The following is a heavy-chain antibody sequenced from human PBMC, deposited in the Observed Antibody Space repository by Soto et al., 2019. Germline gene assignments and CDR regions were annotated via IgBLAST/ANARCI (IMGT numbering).Heavy chain of an antibody. Sequence: QVQLQESGPGLVKPSETLSLSCTVSGGSINSYYWSWIRQSPGKRMEWIGYVHHSWGSSYNPSLQSRVAISLDTSKSQFSLKVTSVTATDTAVYYCARQGFVPLHGLVDVWGQWTTVTVSS. CDR3: ARQGFVPLHGLVDV. J-gene: IGHJ6*02. V-gene: IGHV4-59*08. D-gene: IGHD3-10*01. CDR2: VHHSWGS. CDR1: GGSINSYY.